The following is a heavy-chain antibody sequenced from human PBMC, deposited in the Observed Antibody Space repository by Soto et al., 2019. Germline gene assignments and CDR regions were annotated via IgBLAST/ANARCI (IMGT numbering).Heavy chain of an antibody. V-gene: IGHV3-48*03. CDR2: ISSSGSVI. CDR1: GFTFSSYE. Sequence: EVQLVESGGGLVQPGGSLRLSCAASGFTFSSYEMNWVRQAPGKGLEWVSYISSSGSVIYYADSVKGRFTISRDSAKNSLHQQMNGLSAEDTAVYYCARGGDYGGDSDYFDYWGQGSLVTVSS. J-gene: IGHJ4*02. D-gene: IGHD2-21*02. CDR3: ARGGDYGGDSDYFDY.